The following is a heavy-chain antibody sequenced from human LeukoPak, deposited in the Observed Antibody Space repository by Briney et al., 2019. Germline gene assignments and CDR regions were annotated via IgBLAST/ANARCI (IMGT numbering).Heavy chain of an antibody. Sequence: SETLSLTCAVYGGSFSGYYWSWIRQPPGKGLEWIGEINHSGSTNYNPPLKSRVTISVDTSKNQFSLKLSSVTAADTAVYYCARDGAARNYGMDVWGQGTTVTVSS. D-gene: IGHD6-6*01. CDR1: GGSFSGYY. V-gene: IGHV4-34*01. J-gene: IGHJ6*02. CDR2: INHSGST. CDR3: ARDGAARNYGMDV.